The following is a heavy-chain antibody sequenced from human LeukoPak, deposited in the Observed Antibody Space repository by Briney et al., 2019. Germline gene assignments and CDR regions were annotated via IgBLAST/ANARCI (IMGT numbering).Heavy chain of an antibody. CDR1: GYSFASFG. Sequence: ASVKVSCKASGYSFASFGVNWVRQAPAQGLEWMGWISAYNGDTNYAQNLQGRVTMTTDTSTSTAYMDLRSLRSDDTAVYYCARGGYYGSGSFPDYWGQGTLVTVSS. CDR3: ARGGYYGSGSFPDY. CDR2: ISAYNGDT. J-gene: IGHJ4*02. D-gene: IGHD3-10*01. V-gene: IGHV1-18*01.